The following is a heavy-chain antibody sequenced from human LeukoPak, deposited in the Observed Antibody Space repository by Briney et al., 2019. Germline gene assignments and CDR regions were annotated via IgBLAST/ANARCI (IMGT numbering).Heavy chain of an antibody. J-gene: IGHJ5*02. CDR3: ARESGSMRWFVP. D-gene: IGHD6-25*01. Sequence: SETLSLTCTVSGGSISGYYWSWIRQPAGKGLEWIGRMSTSGNSNYIPSLVSRVTTSVDTSKNQFSLNLSSVTAADTAVYYCARESGSMRWFVPWGQGTLVTVSS. CDR2: MSTSGNS. CDR1: GGSISGYY. V-gene: IGHV4-4*07.